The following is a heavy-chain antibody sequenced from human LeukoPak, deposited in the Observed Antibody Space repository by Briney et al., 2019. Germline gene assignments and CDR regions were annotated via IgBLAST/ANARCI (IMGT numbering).Heavy chain of an antibody. Sequence: HPGGSLRLSCAASGFDFGTYSMNWVRQAPGKGLEWISYISRSSSTMHHADSVKGRFTISRDNVKNSLFLQVNDLRPEDTAVYYCARQNDFWRGYYDHWGQGTLVIVSS. D-gene: IGHD3-3*01. CDR1: GFDFGTYS. CDR3: ARQNDFWRGYYDH. CDR2: ISRSSSTM. V-gene: IGHV3-48*01. J-gene: IGHJ4*02.